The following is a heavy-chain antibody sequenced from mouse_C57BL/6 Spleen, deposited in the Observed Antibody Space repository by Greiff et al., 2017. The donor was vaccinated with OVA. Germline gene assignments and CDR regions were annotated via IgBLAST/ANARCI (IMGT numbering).Heavy chain of an antibody. CDR2: IDPENGDT. CDR1: GFNIKDDY. CDR3: TTYYYGSG. J-gene: IGHJ2*01. D-gene: IGHD1-1*01. V-gene: IGHV14-4*01. Sequence: EVKLQESGAELVRPGASVKLSFTASGFNIKDDYMHWVKQRPEQGLEWIGWIDPENGDTEYASKFQGKATITADTSSNTAYLQLSSLTSEDTAVYYCTTYYYGSGWGQGTTLTVSS.